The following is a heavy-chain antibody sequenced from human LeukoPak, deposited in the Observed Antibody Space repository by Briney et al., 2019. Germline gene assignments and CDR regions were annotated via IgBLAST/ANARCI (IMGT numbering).Heavy chain of an antibody. CDR1: GGSISSSSYY. Sequence: SETLSLTCTVSGGSISSSSYYWGWIRQPPGKELEWIGSIYYSGRTYYNPSLKSRVTISVDTSKNQFSLKLSSVTAADTAVYYCARFSPPDYYYYYYMDVWGKGTTVTVSS. CDR2: IYYSGRT. J-gene: IGHJ6*03. CDR3: ARFSPPDYYYYYYMDV. V-gene: IGHV4-39*07.